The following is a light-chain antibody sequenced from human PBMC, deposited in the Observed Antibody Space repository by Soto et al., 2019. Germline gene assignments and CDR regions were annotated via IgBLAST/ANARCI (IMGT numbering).Light chain of an antibody. V-gene: IGKV3-15*01. CDR3: QQYNKWPPYT. CDR1: QSVSSN. CDR2: GAS. Sequence: EIVMTQSPANLSVSPGERATLSCRASQSVSSNLAWYQQKPGQGPRLLIYGASTRATGIPARFSGSGPGTEFTLTISSLQSEDFAVYYCQQYNKWPPYTFGQGTKVEIK. J-gene: IGKJ2*01.